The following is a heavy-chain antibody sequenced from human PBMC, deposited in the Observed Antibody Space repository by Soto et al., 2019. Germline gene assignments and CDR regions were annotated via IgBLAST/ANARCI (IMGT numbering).Heavy chain of an antibody. CDR1: GYTLTELS. J-gene: IGHJ4*02. Sequence: GASVKVSCKVSGYTLTELSMHWVRQAPGKGLEWMGGFDPEDDETIYAQNFQGRVTMTEDTSTDTAYMELSSLRSEDTAVYYCAKYLFTSGSFHFWGEGTLVTVYS. D-gene: IGHD6-19*01. CDR2: FDPEDDET. CDR3: AKYLFTSGSFHF. V-gene: IGHV1-24*01.